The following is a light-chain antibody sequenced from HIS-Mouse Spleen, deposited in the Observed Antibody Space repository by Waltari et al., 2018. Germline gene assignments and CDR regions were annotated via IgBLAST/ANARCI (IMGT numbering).Light chain of an antibody. CDR1: QSISSW. V-gene: IGKV1-5*03. J-gene: IGKJ1*01. CDR3: QQYNSYPTT. CDR2: KAS. Sequence: DIQMTQSPSTLSASVGDRVTIPCRASQSISSWLAWYQQKPGKAPKLLIYKASSLESGVPSRFSGSGSGTEFTLTISSLQPDDFATYYCQQYNSYPTTFGQGTKVEIK.